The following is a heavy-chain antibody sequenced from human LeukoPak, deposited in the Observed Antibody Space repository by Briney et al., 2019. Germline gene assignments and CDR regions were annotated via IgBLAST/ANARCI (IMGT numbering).Heavy chain of an antibody. CDR2: ISYDGSNK. D-gene: IGHD3-10*01. V-gene: IGHV3-30*03. J-gene: IGHJ4*02. CDR1: GFTFSSYG. CDR3: ARVRYYGSGSYYNGEFDY. Sequence: PGGSLRLSCAASGFTFSSYGMHWVRQAPGKGLEWVAVISYDGSNKYYADSVKGRFTISRDNSKNTLYLQMNSLRAEDTAVYYCARVRYYGSGSYYNGEFDYRGQGTLVTVSS.